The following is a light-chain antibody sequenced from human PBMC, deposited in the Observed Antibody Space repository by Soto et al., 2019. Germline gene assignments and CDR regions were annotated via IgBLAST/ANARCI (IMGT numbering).Light chain of an antibody. CDR3: SLSTSSTPYV. Sequence: QSGLTQPASVSGSPGQSGTISCTGTSSDVGSYNRVSWYQQPPGTAPKVMIYEVSNRPSGVPDRFSGSKSGNTGSLTIAGLPAEDEADYYCSLSTSSTPYVFGTGTKVTVL. CDR2: EVS. J-gene: IGLJ1*01. V-gene: IGLV2-18*01. CDR1: SSDVGSYNR.